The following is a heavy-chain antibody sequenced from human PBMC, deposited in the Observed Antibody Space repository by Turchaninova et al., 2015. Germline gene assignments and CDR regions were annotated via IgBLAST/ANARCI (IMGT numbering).Heavy chain of an antibody. CDR3: AAQQLVMYYFDY. CDR1: GVSLRTSGVG. Sequence: QITLKESGPTLVKPTQTLPLTCTFSGVSLRTSGVGVGWIRQPPGKALEWLALIYWDDDKRYSPSLKSRLTITKDTSKNQVVLTMTNMDPVDTATYYCAAQQLVMYYFDYWGQGTLVTVSS. CDR2: IYWDDDK. D-gene: IGHD6-13*01. J-gene: IGHJ4*02. V-gene: IGHV2-5*02.